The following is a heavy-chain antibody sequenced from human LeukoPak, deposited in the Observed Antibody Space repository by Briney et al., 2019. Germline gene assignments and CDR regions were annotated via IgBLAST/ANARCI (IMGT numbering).Heavy chain of an antibody. Sequence: GGSLRLSCAASGFTFSSYAMNWVRQAPGKGLEWVSAIIGSGGSTYYADSVKGRFTISRDNSKNTLYLQMNSLRAEDTAVYYCAKGAVAGNYYYYAMDVWGQGTTVTVSS. CDR2: IIGSGGST. CDR3: AKGAVAGNYYYYAMDV. D-gene: IGHD6-19*01. J-gene: IGHJ6*02. V-gene: IGHV3-23*01. CDR1: GFTFSSYA.